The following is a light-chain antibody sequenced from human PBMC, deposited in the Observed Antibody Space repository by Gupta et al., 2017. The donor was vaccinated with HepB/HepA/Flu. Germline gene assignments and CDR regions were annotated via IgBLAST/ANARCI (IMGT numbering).Light chain of an antibody. CDR3: SSYAGSNNVV. CDR1: SSDVGGYNY. J-gene: IGLJ2*01. Sequence: QSALTQPPSSSGSPGQSVTIPCTRTSSDVGGYNYVSWYQQHPGKPPKLMIYEVSKRPSGVPDRFSGSKSGNTASLTVSGLQAEDEADYYCSSYAGSNNVVFGGGTKLTVL. CDR2: EVS. V-gene: IGLV2-8*01.